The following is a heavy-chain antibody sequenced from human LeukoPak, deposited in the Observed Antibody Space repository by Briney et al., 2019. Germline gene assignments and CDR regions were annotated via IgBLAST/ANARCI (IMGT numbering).Heavy chain of an antibody. D-gene: IGHD3-16*02. CDR2: ISSSSSYI. Sequence: PGGSLRLSCAASGFTFSSYSMNWVRQAPGKGLEWVSSISSSSSYIYYADSVKGRFTISRDNAKNSLYLQMNSLRAEDTAVYYCARGKGRVGVGFGGVIVNPFDYWGQGTLVTVSP. V-gene: IGHV3-21*01. J-gene: IGHJ4*02. CDR3: ARGKGRVGVGFGGVIVNPFDY. CDR1: GFTFSSYS.